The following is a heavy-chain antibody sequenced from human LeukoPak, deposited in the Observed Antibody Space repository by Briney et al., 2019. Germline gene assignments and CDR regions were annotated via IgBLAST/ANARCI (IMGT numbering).Heavy chain of an antibody. CDR2: IYHSGRT. CDR1: GYSISSGYY. J-gene: IGHJ5*02. Sequence: SETLSLTCTVSGYSISSGYYWGWIRQPPGKGLEWIGSIYHSGRTFYNPSLKSRVTISVDTSKNQFSLKLSSVTAADTAVYYCARRLGYSSSWGGPNWFDPWGQGTLVTVSS. V-gene: IGHV4-38-2*02. D-gene: IGHD6-13*01. CDR3: ARRLGYSSSWGGPNWFDP.